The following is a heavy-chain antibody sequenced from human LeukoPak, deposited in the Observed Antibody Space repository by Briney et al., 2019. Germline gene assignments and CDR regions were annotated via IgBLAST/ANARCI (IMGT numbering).Heavy chain of an antibody. D-gene: IGHD1-26*01. CDR2: FDPEDGET. V-gene: IGHV1-24*01. Sequence: ASVKVSCKVSGYTLTDLSMHWVRQAPGKGLEWMGGFDPEDGETIYAQKFQGRVTMTEDTSTDTAYMELSSLRSEDTAVYYCATAIPSGSYSNYPDYLGQGTLVTVPS. CDR1: GYTLTDLS. CDR3: ATAIPSGSYSNYPDY. J-gene: IGHJ4*02.